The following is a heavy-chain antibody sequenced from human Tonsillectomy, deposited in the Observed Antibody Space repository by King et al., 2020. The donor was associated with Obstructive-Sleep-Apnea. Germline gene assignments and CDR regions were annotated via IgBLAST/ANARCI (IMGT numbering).Heavy chain of an antibody. D-gene: IGHD6-19*01. J-gene: IGHJ4*02. V-gene: IGHV3-11*01. Sequence: VQLVESGGGLVKPGGSLRLSCAASGFTFSDYSMSWIRQAPGKGLEWVSYISSRSSTIYNADSVKGRFTISRDNAKNSLYLQMISLRAEDTAVDYCSRDSGWSSSNLWGQGTLVTVSS. CDR3: SRDSGWSSSNL. CDR2: ISSRSSTI. CDR1: GFTFSDYS.